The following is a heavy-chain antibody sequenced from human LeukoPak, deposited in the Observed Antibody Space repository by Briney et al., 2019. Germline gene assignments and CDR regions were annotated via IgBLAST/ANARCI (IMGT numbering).Heavy chain of an antibody. D-gene: IGHD3-10*01. V-gene: IGHV4-59*08. CDR3: ARHFFPYGSGSPFDY. Sequence: SETLSLTCTVSGGSISSYYWSWIRQPPGKGLEWIGYIYYSGSTNYNPSLKSRVTISVDTSKNQFSLKLSSVTAADTAVYYCARHFFPYGSGSPFDYWGQGTLVTVSS. CDR2: IYYSGST. J-gene: IGHJ4*02. CDR1: GGSISSYY.